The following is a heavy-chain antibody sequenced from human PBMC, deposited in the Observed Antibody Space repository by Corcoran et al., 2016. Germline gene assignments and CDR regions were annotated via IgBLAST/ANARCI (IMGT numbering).Heavy chain of an antibody. V-gene: IGHV4-34*01. CDR2: INHSGST. D-gene: IGHD3-16*01. Sequence: QVQLQQWGAGLLKPSETLSLTCDVYGGSFSGYYWSWIRQPPGKGLEWMGEINHSGSTNYNPSLKSRVTISVDTSKNQFSLKLSSVTAADTAVYYCARWGSWREGYFDYWGQGTLVTVSS. J-gene: IGHJ4*02. CDR1: GGSFSGYY. CDR3: ARWGSWREGYFDY.